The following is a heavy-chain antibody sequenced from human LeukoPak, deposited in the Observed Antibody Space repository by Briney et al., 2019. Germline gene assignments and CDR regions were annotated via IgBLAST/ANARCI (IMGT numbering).Heavy chain of an antibody. CDR3: ARAGGYSGYGSFDY. V-gene: IGHV4-59*08. D-gene: IGHD5-12*01. Sequence: SETLSLTCTVSGGSISNDYWNWMRQPPGKGLEWIGYFFQSGSAKYNPSLKSRVTLSADTSKNQVSLKLNSVTAADTAVYFCARAGGYSGYGSFDYWGQGILVPVSS. CDR2: FFQSGSA. J-gene: IGHJ4*02. CDR1: GGSISNDY.